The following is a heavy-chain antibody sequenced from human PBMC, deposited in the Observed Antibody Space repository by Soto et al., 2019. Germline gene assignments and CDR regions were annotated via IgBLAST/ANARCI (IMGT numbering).Heavy chain of an antibody. CDR3: ARRYGSRFDY. CDR1: GGSISSYY. CDR2: IYYSGST. V-gene: IGHV4-59*08. D-gene: IGHD5-18*01. J-gene: IGHJ4*02. Sequence: QVQLQESGPGLVKPSETLSLTCTVSGGSISSYYWSWIRHPPGKGLEWIGYIYYSGSTNYNPSPKSRVTISVDTSKNQFSLKLSSVTAADTAVYYCARRYGSRFDYWGQGTLVTVSS.